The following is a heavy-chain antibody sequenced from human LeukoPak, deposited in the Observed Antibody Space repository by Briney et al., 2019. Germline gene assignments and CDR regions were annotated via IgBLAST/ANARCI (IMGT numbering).Heavy chain of an antibody. J-gene: IGHJ4*02. Sequence: GGSLRLSCAASGFTFEHYAMHWVRQAPGKGLEWVSGLSWNSDSAGYADSVKGRFTISRDNAKNSLYLQMNSLRAEDTAVYYCARDAGFVVVTAIPGYWGQGTLVTVSS. V-gene: IGHV3-9*01. CDR1: GFTFEHYA. CDR2: LSWNSDSA. D-gene: IGHD2-21*02. CDR3: ARDAGFVVVTAIPGY.